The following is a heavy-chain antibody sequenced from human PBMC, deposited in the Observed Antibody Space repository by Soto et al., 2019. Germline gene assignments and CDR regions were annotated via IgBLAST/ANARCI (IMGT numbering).Heavy chain of an antibody. Sequence: SETLSLTCAVYGGSFSGYYWSWIRQPPGKGLEWIGEINHSGSTNYNPSLKSRVTISVDTSKNQFSLKLSSVTAADTAVYYCARDLYYYDSRTFDYWGQGNLLTLSS. V-gene: IGHV4-34*01. CDR3: ARDLYYYDSRTFDY. D-gene: IGHD3-22*01. CDR2: INHSGST. CDR1: GGSFSGYY. J-gene: IGHJ4*02.